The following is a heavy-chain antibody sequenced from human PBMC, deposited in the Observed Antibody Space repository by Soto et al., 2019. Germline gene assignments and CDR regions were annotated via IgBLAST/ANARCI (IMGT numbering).Heavy chain of an antibody. D-gene: IGHD1-26*01. Sequence: PGGSLRLSCAASGFTFSSYGMHWVRQAPGKGLEWVAVIWYDGSNKYYADSVKGRFTISRDNPKNTLYLQMNSLRAEDTAVYYCAREGVGAKGMDVWGQGTTVTVSS. CDR3: AREGVGAKGMDV. CDR2: IWYDGSNK. J-gene: IGHJ6*02. CDR1: GFTFSSYG. V-gene: IGHV3-33*01.